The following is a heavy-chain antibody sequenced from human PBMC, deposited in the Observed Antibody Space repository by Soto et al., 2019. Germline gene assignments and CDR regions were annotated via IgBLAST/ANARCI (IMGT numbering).Heavy chain of an antibody. CDR2: ISGFGAYT. V-gene: IGHV3-23*01. CDR1: GFTFSSYA. J-gene: IGHJ6*03. D-gene: IGHD1-1*01. CDR3: AKGETGTTGNYYYYMDV. Sequence: EVQLLESGGGLVQPGGSLRLSCAASGFTFSSYAMSWVRQAPGQGLEWVSAISGFGAYTYYADSVEGRFTISRDNSKNTLHLQMDSLRAEDMAVYYCAKGETGTTGNYYYYMDVWGKGTTVTVSS.